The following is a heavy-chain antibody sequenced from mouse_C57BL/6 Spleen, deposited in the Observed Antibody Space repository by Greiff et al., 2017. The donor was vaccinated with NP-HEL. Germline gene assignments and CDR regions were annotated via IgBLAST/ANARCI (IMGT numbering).Heavy chain of an antibody. V-gene: IGHV14-4*01. CDR2: IDPENGDT. J-gene: IGHJ2*01. Sequence: EVQLQQSGAELVRPGASVKLSCTASGFNIKDDYMHWVKQRPEQGLEWIGWIDPENGDTEDASKFQGKATITADTSSNTAYLQLSSLTSEDTAVYYCTRSLTGPFDYWGQGTTLTVSS. D-gene: IGHD4-1*01. CDR3: TRSLTGPFDY. CDR1: GFNIKDDY.